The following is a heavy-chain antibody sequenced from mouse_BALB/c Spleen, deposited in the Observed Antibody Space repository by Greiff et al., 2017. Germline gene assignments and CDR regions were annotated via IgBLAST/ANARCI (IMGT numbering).Heavy chain of an antibody. CDR3: ARRHGYYGYFDV. Sequence: VQLKESGGGLVKPGGSLKLSCAASGFTFSSYAMSWVRQTPEKRLEWVASISSGGSTYYPDSVKGRFTISRDNARNILYLQMSSLRSEDTAMYYCARRHGYYGYFDVWGAGTTVTVSS. D-gene: IGHD2-2*01. CDR2: ISSGGST. J-gene: IGHJ1*01. CDR1: GFTFSSYA. V-gene: IGHV5-6-5*01.